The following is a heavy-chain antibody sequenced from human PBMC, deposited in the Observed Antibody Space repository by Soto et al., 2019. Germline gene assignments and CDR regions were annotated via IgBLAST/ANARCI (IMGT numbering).Heavy chain of an antibody. D-gene: IGHD3-3*01. V-gene: IGHV4-30-4*01. CDR1: GGFVNSVNNY. CDR3: ARGPCSSFGVADPPVGWFDP. CDR2: IFYTGGT. Sequence: QVHLQESGPGLVKPSQTLSLTCTVSGGFVNSVNNYWSWIRQPPGKGLEWLGYIFYTGGTYYNPALRSPITISIGASKYRFPLKLTSVAAADTAVYYCARGPCSSFGVADPPVGWFDPWGQGTLVTVSS. J-gene: IGHJ5*02.